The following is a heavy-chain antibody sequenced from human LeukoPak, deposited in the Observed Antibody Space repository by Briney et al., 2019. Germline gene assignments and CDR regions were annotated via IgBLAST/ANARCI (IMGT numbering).Heavy chain of an antibody. Sequence: ASVKVSCKASGYTFTGYYMHWVRQAPGQGLEWMGWINPNSGGTNYAQKFQGRVTMTRNTSISTAYMELSSLRSEDTAVYYCARDTDTAMVTIWGQGTLVTVSS. CDR2: INPNSGGT. D-gene: IGHD5-18*01. CDR1: GYTFTGYY. J-gene: IGHJ4*02. CDR3: ARDTDTAMVTI. V-gene: IGHV1-2*02.